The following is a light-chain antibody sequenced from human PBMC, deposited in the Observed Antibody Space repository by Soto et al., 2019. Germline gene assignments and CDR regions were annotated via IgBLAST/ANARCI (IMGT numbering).Light chain of an antibody. CDR2: GAS. CDR3: QQYDNWPIT. CDR1: QSVSSSY. V-gene: IGKV3-20*01. J-gene: IGKJ1*01. Sequence: EIVLTQSPGTLSLSPGERATLSCRASQSVSSSYLAWYQQKPGQAPRLLIYGASSRATGIPDRFSGSGSGTDFTLTISRLEPEDFAVYYCQQYDNWPITFGQGTKVDNK.